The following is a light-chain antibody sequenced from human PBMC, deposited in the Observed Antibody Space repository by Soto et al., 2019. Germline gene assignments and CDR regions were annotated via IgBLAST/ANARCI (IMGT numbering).Light chain of an antibody. J-gene: IGKJ2*01. CDR3: QQGT. CDR1: QSVPRSY. CDR2: DAS. Sequence: EIVLTQSPGTLSFSPGERATLSCRASQSVPRSYLAWYQQRPGQAPRLVIYDASSRATGIPDRFSGSESGTEYTLTISSLESEDFAVYYCQQGTFGQGTKLEIK. V-gene: IGKV3-20*01.